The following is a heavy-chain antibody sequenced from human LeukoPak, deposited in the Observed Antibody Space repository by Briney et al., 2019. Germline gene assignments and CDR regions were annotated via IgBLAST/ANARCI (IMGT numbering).Heavy chain of an antibody. CDR1: GFTFRTYA. Sequence: GGSLRLSCAASGFTFRTYAMHWVRQAPGKGLEWVAFIWPDGSKKFYADSVKGRFTISRDNSNHTLYLQTNSLRPEDTALYFCAKISSSAEPNFDYWGQGILLTVSS. CDR3: AKISSSAEPNFDY. J-gene: IGHJ4*02. V-gene: IGHV3-30*02. D-gene: IGHD1-14*01. CDR2: IWPDGSKK.